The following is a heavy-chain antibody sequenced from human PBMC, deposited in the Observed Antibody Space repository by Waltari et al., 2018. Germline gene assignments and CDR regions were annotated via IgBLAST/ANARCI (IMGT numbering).Heavy chain of an antibody. CDR3: ARGYCVSNSCYCGDS. V-gene: IGHV3-72*01. CDR1: GFSFSDHS. D-gene: IGHD2-2*01. J-gene: IGHJ4*02. CDR2: IRDKAKSYTL. Sequence: EVQLVESGGGLVQPGGCLRLSCAASGFSFSDHSLDWVRQAPGKGLEWVARIRDKAKSYTLEYAASVKGRFIISRDDSMNSLYLQMNNLKTEDTAMYFCARGYCVSNSCYCGDSWGQGTLVTVSS.